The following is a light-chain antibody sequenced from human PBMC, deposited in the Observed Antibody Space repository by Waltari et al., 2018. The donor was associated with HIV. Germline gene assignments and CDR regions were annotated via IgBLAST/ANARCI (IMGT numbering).Light chain of an antibody. CDR3: QVWDSSSDHPQVV. CDR2: DDS. Sequence: SYVLTQPPSLSVAPGQTARLTCPGDNIGSKSVHWYQQKPGQAPVLVVYDDSDRPSGIPERFSGSNSGNTATLTITRVDAGDEADYYCQVWDSSSDHPQVVFGGETKLTVL. V-gene: IGLV3-21*02. J-gene: IGLJ2*01. CDR1: NIGSKS.